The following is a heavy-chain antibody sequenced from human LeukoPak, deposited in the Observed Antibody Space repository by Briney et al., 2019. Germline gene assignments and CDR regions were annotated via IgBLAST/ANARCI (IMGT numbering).Heavy chain of an antibody. CDR2: IYYSGST. D-gene: IGHD2-8*02. J-gene: IGHJ3*02. Sequence: PSETLSLTCTVSGGSISSYYWSWIRQPPGKGLEWIGYIYYSGSTNYNPSLKSRVTISVDTSKNQFSLKLSSVTAADTAVYYCASSVDLTGAFDIWGQGTMVTVSS. CDR1: GGSISSYY. V-gene: IGHV4-59*01. CDR3: ASSVDLTGAFDI.